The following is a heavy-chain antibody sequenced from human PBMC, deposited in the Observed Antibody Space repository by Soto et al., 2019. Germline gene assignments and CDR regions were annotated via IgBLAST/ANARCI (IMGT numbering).Heavy chain of an antibody. CDR3: ARWPDGYYYYGMDV. CDR1: GYTFTSYD. V-gene: IGHV1-8*01. Sequence: QVQLVQSGAEVKKPGASVKVSCKASGYTFTSYDINWVRQATGQGLEWMGWMNPNSGNTGYAQKFQGRVTMTRNTSISTDYMELSSLRSDDTDVYYCARWPDGYYYYGMDVWGQGTKVTVSS. CDR2: MNPNSGNT. J-gene: IGHJ6*02.